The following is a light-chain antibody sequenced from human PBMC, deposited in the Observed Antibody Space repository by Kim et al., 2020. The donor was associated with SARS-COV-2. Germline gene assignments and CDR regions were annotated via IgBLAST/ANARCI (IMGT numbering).Light chain of an antibody. J-gene: IGKJ1*01. V-gene: IGKV1-39*01. CDR3: QQTYSVPQT. CDR2: DAS. CDR1: QSIGKY. Sequence: DIQMTQSPSSLSASVGDRVTITCRASQSIGKYLSWYQQKPGKAPKALINDASRLQSGVPSRFSGSGSGTDFSLTINSLQPEDFATYFCQQTYSVPQTFGPGTKVDI.